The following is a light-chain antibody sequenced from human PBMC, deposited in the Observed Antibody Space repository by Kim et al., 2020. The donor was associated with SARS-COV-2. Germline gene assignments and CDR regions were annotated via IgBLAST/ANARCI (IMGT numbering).Light chain of an antibody. CDR2: IAS. Sequence: SPGEKATLSCRACRGVTSNYLAWYQRKPGQAPRLLIYIASGKATGIPDRFSGSGSGTEFTLTISRLEPEDFAVYYYHQYGSPPSTFGQGTRLEIK. V-gene: IGKV3-20*01. CDR1: RGVTSNY. J-gene: IGKJ5*01. CDR3: HQYGSPPST.